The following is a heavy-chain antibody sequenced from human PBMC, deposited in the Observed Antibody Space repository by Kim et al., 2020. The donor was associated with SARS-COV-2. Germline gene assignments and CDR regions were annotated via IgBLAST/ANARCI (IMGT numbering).Heavy chain of an antibody. V-gene: IGHV3-23*03. CDR1: GFTFSSYA. J-gene: IGHJ4*01. CDR2: IYTDCGST. Sequence: GGSLRLSCASSGFTFSSYAMNWVRQAPGKGLEWVSVIYTDCGSTFYADSVKGRFTISRDNSKNKLYLQMNSLRADDTAIDYCAKHGGNFHPYYFD. CDR3: AKHGGNFHPYYFD. D-gene: IGHD3-3*01.